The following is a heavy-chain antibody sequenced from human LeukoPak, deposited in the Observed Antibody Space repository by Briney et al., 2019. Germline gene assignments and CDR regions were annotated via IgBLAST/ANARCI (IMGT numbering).Heavy chain of an antibody. D-gene: IGHD3-22*01. Sequence: GGSLRLSCAASGFTFSSYSMNWVRQAPGKGLEWVSSISSSSSYIYYADSVKGRFTISRDNAKNSLYLQMNSLRAEDTAVYNCARDGSTYYYDSSGYLVYAFDIWGQGTMVTVSS. V-gene: IGHV3-21*01. CDR3: ARDGSTYYYDSSGYLVYAFDI. J-gene: IGHJ3*02. CDR2: ISSSSSYI. CDR1: GFTFSSYS.